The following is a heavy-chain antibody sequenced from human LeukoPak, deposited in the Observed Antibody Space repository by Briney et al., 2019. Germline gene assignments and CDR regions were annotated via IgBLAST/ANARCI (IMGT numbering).Heavy chain of an antibody. J-gene: IGHJ6*03. CDR1: GFTFSSYA. CDR3: AKKGTYCSSTSCYGYYYYYYMDV. Sequence: GGSLRLSCAASGFTFSSYAMSWVRQAPGKVLEWFSAISGSCGSTYYADSVKGRFTISRDNSKNTLYLQMNSLRAEDTAVYYCAKKGTYCSSTSCYGYYYYYYMDVWGKGTTVTVSS. D-gene: IGHD2-2*01. V-gene: IGHV3-23*01. CDR2: ISGSCGST.